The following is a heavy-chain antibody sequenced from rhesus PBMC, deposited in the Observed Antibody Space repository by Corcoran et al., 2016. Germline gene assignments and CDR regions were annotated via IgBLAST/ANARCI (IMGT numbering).Heavy chain of an antibody. CDR3: ARAFWTGYYCYFDY. J-gene: IGHJ4*01. CDR2: IYWDDDK. CDR1: GFSLSTRGMG. Sequence: QVTLKESGPALVKPTQTLTLTCTFSGFSLSTRGMGVGWIRQPPVQALEWLASIYWDDDKYYSTSLKSRLTISTDTSKNQVVLTMTNMDPVDTATYYCARAFWTGYYCYFDYWGQGVLVTVSS. D-gene: IGHD3-3*01. V-gene: IGHV2S1*01.